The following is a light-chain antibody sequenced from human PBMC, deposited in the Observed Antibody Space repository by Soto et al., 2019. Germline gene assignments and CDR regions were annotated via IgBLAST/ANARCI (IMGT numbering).Light chain of an antibody. J-gene: IGKJ5*01. CDR1: QSISNN. V-gene: IGKV3-15*01. CDR3: QHYTNWSIT. Sequence: EIVMTQSPATLSVSPGERATLSCRASQSISNNLAWYQQKPGQAPRLLIYDASTRATGIPARFSGSGSGTEFTLTISSLQSEDFAVYYCQHYTNWSITFGQGTRLEIK. CDR2: DAS.